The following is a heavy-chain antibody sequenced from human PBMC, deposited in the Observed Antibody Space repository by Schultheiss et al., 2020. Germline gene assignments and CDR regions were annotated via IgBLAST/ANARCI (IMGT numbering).Heavy chain of an antibody. D-gene: IGHD2-21*02. J-gene: IGHJ5*02. Sequence: GGSLRLSCAASGFTFSSYGMHWVRQAPGKGLEWVAVISYDGSNKCNADSVKGQFTISRDNSKNSLYLQMNSLRDEDTAVYYCARESGYCGGDCYHVFDPWGQGTLVTVSS. V-gene: IGHV3-30*03. CDR1: GFTFSSYG. CDR3: ARESGYCGGDCYHVFDP. CDR2: ISYDGSNK.